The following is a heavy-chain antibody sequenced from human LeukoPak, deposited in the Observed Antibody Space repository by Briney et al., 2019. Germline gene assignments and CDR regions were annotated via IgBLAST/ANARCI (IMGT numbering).Heavy chain of an antibody. CDR2: IYYSGST. CDR1: GGSISSYY. J-gene: IGHJ6*02. CDR3: ARVHSPIRRFLEWSLGPYYYYGMDV. V-gene: IGHV4-59*01. Sequence: PSETLSLTCTVSGGSISSYYWSWLRQPPGKGLEWIGYIYYSGSTNYNPSLKSRVTISVDTSKNQFSLKLSSVTAADTAVYYCARVHSPIRRFLEWSLGPYYYYGMDVWGQGTTVTVSS. D-gene: IGHD3-3*01.